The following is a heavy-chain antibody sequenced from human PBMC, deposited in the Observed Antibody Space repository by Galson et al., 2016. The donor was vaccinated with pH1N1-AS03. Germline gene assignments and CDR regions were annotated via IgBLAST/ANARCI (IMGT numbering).Heavy chain of an antibody. CDR2: TYLRSTWYH. CDR1: GDSVLSDSAA. D-gene: IGHD4-23*01. Sequence: CAISGDSVLSDSAAWYWVRQSPSRGLEWLGRTYLRSTWYHDYAESMKSRIIINADTSKNQFSLQLNSVTPEDTAVYYCVRDIYGGPLGEWGQGTLVTVSS. V-gene: IGHV6-1*01. J-gene: IGHJ4*02. CDR3: VRDIYGGPLGE.